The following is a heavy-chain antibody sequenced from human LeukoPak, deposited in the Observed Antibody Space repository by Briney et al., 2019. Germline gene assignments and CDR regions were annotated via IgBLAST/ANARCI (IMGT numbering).Heavy chain of an antibody. D-gene: IGHD6-13*01. J-gene: IGHJ5*02. Sequence: ASVKVSCKASGYTFTSYAMNWVRQAPGQGLEWMGWINTNTGNPTYAQGFTGRFVFSLDTSVSTAYLQISSLKAEDTAVYYCARGGPTYSSSWFDPWGQGALVTVSS. CDR2: INTNTGNP. CDR1: GYTFTSYA. V-gene: IGHV7-4-1*02. CDR3: ARGGPTYSSSWFDP.